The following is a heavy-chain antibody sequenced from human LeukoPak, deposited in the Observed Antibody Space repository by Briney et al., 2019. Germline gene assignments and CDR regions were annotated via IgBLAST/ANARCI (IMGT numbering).Heavy chain of an antibody. J-gene: IGHJ4*02. CDR2: ISSSSSYT. V-gene: IGHV3-11*06. CDR3: ARDLLGYCSGGSCYSGSSFDY. CDR1: GFTFSDYY. Sequence: GGSLRLSCAASGFTFSDYYMSWIRQAPGKGLEWVSYISSSSSYTNYADSVKGRFTISRDNAKNSLYLQMNSLRAEDTAVYYCARDLLGYCSGGSCYSGSSFDYWGQGTLVTVSS. D-gene: IGHD2-15*01.